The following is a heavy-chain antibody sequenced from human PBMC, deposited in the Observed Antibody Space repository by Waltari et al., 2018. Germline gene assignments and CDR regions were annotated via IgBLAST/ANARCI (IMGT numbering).Heavy chain of an antibody. J-gene: IGHJ4*02. D-gene: IGHD3-10*01. CDR2: ISGSGGST. Sequence: EVQLLESGGGLVQPGGSLRLSCAASGFTFSSYAMSWVRQAPGKGLEWVSAISGSGGSTYYADSVKGRFTISRDNSKNTLYLQMNSLRAEDTAAYYCAKSHWFRELLYDYWGQGTLVTVSS. V-gene: IGHV3-23*01. CDR3: AKSHWFRELLYDY. CDR1: GFTFSSYA.